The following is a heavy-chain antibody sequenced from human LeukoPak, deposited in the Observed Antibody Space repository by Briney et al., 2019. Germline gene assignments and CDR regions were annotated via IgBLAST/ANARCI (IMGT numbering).Heavy chain of an antibody. CDR2: IYYSGST. D-gene: IGHD6-13*01. J-gene: IGHJ4*02. CDR1: GGSISSYY. Sequence: PSETLSLTCTVSGGSISSYYWSWIRQPPGKGLEWIGYIYYSGSTNYNPSLESRVTISVDTSKNQFSLKLSSVTAADTAVYYCARARYSSSWACDYWGQGTLVTVSS. V-gene: IGHV4-59*01. CDR3: ARARYSSSWACDY.